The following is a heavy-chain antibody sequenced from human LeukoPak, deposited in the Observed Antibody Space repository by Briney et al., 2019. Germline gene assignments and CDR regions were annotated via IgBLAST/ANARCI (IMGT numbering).Heavy chain of an antibody. Sequence: SETLSLTSNVSGGSISSYYWSWIRQPPGKGLEWIWDIYYSGSTNYNPSLKSRVTISVDTSKNQFSLKLSSVTAADTAVYYCARDRIGMDVWGKGTTVTISS. CDR2: IYYSGST. CDR3: ARDRIGMDV. J-gene: IGHJ6*03. V-gene: IGHV4-59*01. CDR1: GGSISSYY. D-gene: IGHD2/OR15-2a*01.